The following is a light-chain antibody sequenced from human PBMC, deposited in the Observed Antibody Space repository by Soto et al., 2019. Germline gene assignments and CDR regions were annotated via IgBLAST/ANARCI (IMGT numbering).Light chain of an antibody. V-gene: IGKV1-9*01. CDR1: QTISSW. Sequence: DIQMTQSPSALSGSVGDRGTMTCRASQTISSWLACYQVKPGKAPKLLIYAASTLESGVPSRFSATVSGTEFSLTITSLQPEDFATYYCQQLFDSPITFRQGTRLEIK. CDR3: QQLFDSPIT. J-gene: IGKJ5*01. CDR2: AAS.